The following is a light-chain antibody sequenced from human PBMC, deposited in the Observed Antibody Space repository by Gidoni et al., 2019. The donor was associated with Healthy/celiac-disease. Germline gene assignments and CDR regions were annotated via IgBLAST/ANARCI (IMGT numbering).Light chain of an antibody. CDR1: QSISSY. CDR3: QQSYSTPWT. J-gene: IGKJ1*01. V-gene: IGKV1-39*01. Sequence: IQITQSPSSLSASVGDRVTITCRASQSISSYLNWYQQKPGKAPKLLIYAASSLQSGVQSRFSGSGSGTDFTLTISSLQPEDFATNYCQQSYSTPWTFGQGTKVEIK. CDR2: AAS.